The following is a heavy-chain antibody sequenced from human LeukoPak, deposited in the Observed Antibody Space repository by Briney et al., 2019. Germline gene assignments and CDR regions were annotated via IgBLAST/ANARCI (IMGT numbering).Heavy chain of an antibody. D-gene: IGHD1-26*01. CDR2: IKTDGSST. CDR1: GFTFSNYW. Sequence: GGSLRLSCAASGFTFSNYWMHWVRQAPGKGLVWVSRIKTDGSSTSYADSVKGRFIISRDNAKNTLYLQLNSLRVEDTAIYYCTRDLLVGATPGDYWGQGTLVTVSS. J-gene: IGHJ4*02. V-gene: IGHV3-74*01. CDR3: TRDLLVGATPGDY.